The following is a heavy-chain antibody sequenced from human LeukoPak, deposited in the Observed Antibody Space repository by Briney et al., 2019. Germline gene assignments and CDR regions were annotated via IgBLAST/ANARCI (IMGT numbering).Heavy chain of an antibody. V-gene: IGHV1-3*01. D-gene: IGHD2-2*01. J-gene: IGHJ6*02. Sequence: ASVKVSCKASGHTSTTYAIHWVRQAPGQGLEWMGWINAGNGNIKYSQKLQGRVTITGDTSASTAYMELSSLRSEDTAVYYCARGYCSRTSCYMDVWGQGTT. CDR2: INAGNGNI. CDR3: ARGYCSRTSCYMDV. CDR1: GHTSTTYA.